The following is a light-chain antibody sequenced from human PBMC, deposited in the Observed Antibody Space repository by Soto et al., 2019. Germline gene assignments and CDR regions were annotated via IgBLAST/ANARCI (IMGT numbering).Light chain of an antibody. CDR1: RSDIGGYNY. J-gene: IGLJ2*01. CDR2: DVY. Sequence: QSVLTQPPSASGSLGQSVTISCTGTRSDIGGYNYVSWYLQYPGKAPKVMIYDVYKRPSGVPDRFSGSKSGNTASLTVSGLQAEDEADYYCSSYAVNNKVVFGGGTKLTVL. V-gene: IGLV2-8*01. CDR3: SSYAVNNKVV.